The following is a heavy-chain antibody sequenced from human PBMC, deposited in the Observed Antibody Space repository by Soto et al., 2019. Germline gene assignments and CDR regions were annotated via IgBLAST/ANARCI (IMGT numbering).Heavy chain of an antibody. CDR1: GYTLTELS. CDR3: ARIYYYGSGSYPDAFDI. CDR2: FDPEDGET. J-gene: IGHJ3*02. Sequence: GASVKVSCKVSGYTLTELSMHWVRQAPGKGLEWMGGFDPEDGETIYAQKFQGRVTMTENTSIDTAYMELSSLRSEDTAVYYCARIYYYGSGSYPDAFDIWGQGTMVTVSS. D-gene: IGHD3-10*01. V-gene: IGHV1-24*01.